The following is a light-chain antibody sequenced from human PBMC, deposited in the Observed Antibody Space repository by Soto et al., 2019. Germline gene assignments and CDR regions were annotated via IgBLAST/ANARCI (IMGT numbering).Light chain of an antibody. CDR1: SSDVGSHNY. Sequence: QSALTQSPSASGSPGQSVTISCTGTSSDVGSHNYVSWYQHHPGKAPKLMIYEVSKRPSGVPDRFSGSTSGNTASLTVSGLQADDEAVYYCSSTAGNNNLVFGGGTKVTVL. J-gene: IGLJ3*02. CDR3: SSTAGNNNLV. CDR2: EVS. V-gene: IGLV2-8*01.